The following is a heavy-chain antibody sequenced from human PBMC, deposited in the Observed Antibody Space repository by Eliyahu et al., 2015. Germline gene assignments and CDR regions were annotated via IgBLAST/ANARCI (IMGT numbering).Heavy chain of an antibody. CDR3: ARASGFDYGDYVESLLFDY. CDR1: XYSFTKYG. J-gene: IGHJ4*02. V-gene: IGHV1-18*01. D-gene: IGHD4-17*01. CDR2: ISAHNGNT. Sequence: QVQLVQSGAEVKKPGASVKVXCXASXYSFTKYGISWVRQXPGQGLEYMGWISAHNGNTKYPQKVQGRVTLTTDTSTNTVYMELRGLRSDDTAVYYCARASGFDYGDYVESLLFDYWGQGTLVTVSS.